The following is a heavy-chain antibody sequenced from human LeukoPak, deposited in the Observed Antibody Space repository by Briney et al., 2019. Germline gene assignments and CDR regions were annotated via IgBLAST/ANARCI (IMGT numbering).Heavy chain of an antibody. Sequence: ASVKVSCKASGYTFTSYGISWVRQAPGQGLEWMGWISAYNGNTNYAQKLQGRVTMTTDTSTSTAYMELRSLRSDDTAVYYCARHATIFGVVGYYYMDVWGKGTTVTVSS. J-gene: IGHJ6*03. CDR1: GYTFTSYG. V-gene: IGHV1-18*01. CDR2: ISAYNGNT. CDR3: ARHATIFGVVGYYYMDV. D-gene: IGHD3-3*01.